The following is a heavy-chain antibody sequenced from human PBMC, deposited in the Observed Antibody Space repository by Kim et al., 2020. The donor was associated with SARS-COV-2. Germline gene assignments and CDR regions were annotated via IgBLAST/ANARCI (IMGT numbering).Heavy chain of an antibody. V-gene: IGHV3-7*01. CDR1: GFAFSNYW. Sequence: GGSLRLSCAASGFAFSNYWMSWVRQVPGKGLEWVANIKQDGNGKNYVDSVKGRFTVSRDNAKNSVYLQMTSLRAEDTAGYYCARLRFNLITCQGNDRFD. J-gene: IGHJ3*02. CDR3: ARLRFNLITCQGNDRFD. CDR2: IKQDGNGK. D-gene: IGHD3-22*01.